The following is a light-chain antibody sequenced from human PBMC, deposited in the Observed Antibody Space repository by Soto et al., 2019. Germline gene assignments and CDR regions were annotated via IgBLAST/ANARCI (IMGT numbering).Light chain of an antibody. CDR2: GAS. Sequence: EVVMAKSPATLSVSPGERATLSCRASQSVSSNLAWYQQKPGQAPRLLIYGASTRATGIPARFSGSGSGTEFTLTISSLQSEDFGVYYCQQYNNWPRTFGQGTKWIS. J-gene: IGKJ1*01. CDR3: QQYNNWPRT. CDR1: QSVSSN. V-gene: IGKV3-15*01.